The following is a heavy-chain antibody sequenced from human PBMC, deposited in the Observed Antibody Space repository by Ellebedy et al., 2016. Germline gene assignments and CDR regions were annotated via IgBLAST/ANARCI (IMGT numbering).Heavy chain of an antibody. J-gene: IGHJ4*02. CDR3: AHSAQDYNFLTGYYSLFDY. D-gene: IGHD3-9*01. CDR1: GLSLRSSGVA. CDR2: VYWNDNK. Sequence: SGPTLVKPTQTLSLTCTFSGLSLRSSGVAVGWIRQPPGKALECLALVYWNDNKHYSPSLRSRLTITKDTPRNRVVLTMTNMDAVDTATYYCAHSAQDYNFLTGYYSLFDYWGQGTLVTVSS. V-gene: IGHV2-5*01.